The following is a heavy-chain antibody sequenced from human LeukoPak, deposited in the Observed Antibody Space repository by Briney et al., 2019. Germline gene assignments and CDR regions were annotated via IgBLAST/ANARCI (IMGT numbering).Heavy chain of an antibody. CDR1: GDSVSSNSAA. Sequence: SQTLSLTCAISGDSVSSNSAAWNWIRQSPSRGLEWLGRTYYRSKWYNDYAVSVKSRITINPDTSKNQFSLQLNSVTPEDTAVYYCARQASPLNRVMVIREFDYWGQGTLVTVSS. V-gene: IGHV6-1*01. J-gene: IGHJ4*02. D-gene: IGHD3-22*01. CDR3: ARQASPLNRVMVIREFDY. CDR2: TYYRSKWYN.